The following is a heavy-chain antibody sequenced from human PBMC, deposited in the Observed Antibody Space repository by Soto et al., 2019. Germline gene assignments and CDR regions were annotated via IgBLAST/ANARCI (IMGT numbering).Heavy chain of an antibody. CDR1: GYTFTSYD. V-gene: IGHV1-8*01. D-gene: IGHD4-4*01. CDR2: MNPNSGNT. Sequence: ASVKVSCKASGYTFTSYDINWVRQATGQGLEWMGWMNPNSGNTGYAQKFQGRVTMTRNTSISTAYMELSSLRSEDTAVYYCARVGATVTPYYNYYYMVVWGKGRTAPVAS. CDR3: ARVGATVTPYYNYYYMVV. J-gene: IGHJ6*03.